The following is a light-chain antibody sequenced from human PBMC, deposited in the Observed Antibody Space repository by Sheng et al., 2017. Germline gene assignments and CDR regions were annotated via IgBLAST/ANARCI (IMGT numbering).Light chain of an antibody. CDR2: GAS. J-gene: IGKJ1*01. CDR3: QLYGRHGRT. Sequence: EIVVTQSPGTLSLSPGKRATLSCRTSESISSYLAWYQLRPGQAPRLLIYGASISVAGIPDRFSASGSGSASLSPSADWSLKDFAVYHYQLYGRHGRTFGQGTKVEVK. CDR1: ESISSY. V-gene: IGKV3-20*01.